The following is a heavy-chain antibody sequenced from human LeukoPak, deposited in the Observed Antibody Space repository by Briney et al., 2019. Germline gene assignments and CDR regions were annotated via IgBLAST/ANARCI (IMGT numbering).Heavy chain of an antibody. CDR3: ARTYSTLGATNWFDP. V-gene: IGHV4-4*07. D-gene: IGHD1-26*01. J-gene: IGHJ5*02. Sequence: PSETLSLTCTVSGGSISSYYWSWIRQPAGKGLEWIGRIYTSGSTNYNPSLKSRVTMPVDTSKNQFSLKLSSVTAADTAVYYCARTYSTLGATNWFDPWGQGTLVTVSS. CDR2: IYTSGST. CDR1: GGSISSYY.